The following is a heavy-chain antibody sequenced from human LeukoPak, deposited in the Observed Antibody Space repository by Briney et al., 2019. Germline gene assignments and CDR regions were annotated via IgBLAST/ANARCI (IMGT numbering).Heavy chain of an antibody. CDR3: AKRGVVIRVILVGFHKEAYYFDS. V-gene: IGHV3-23*01. CDR2: LSGSGGST. Sequence: GGSLRLSCAVSGITLSNYSMSWVRQAPGKGLEWVAGLSGSGGSTNYADSVKGRFTISRDNPKNTLYLQMNSLRAEDTAVYFCAKRGVVIRVILVGFHKEAYYFDSWGQGALVTVSS. D-gene: IGHD3-22*01. CDR1: GITLSNYS. J-gene: IGHJ4*02.